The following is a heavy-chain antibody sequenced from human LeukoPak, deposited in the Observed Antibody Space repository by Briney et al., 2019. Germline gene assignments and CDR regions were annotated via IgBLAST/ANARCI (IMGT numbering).Heavy chain of an antibody. J-gene: IGHJ6*03. CDR2: ISADNGNT. V-gene: IGHV1-18*01. D-gene: IGHD5-18*01. Sequence: GASVKVSCKASGYTFTSYAISWVRQAPGQGLEWMGWISADNGNTDYAQRFQGRVTMTTDTSTSTAYMELRSLRSDDTAVYYCARVYTAMVLHYYYMDVWGKGTTVTVSS. CDR3: ARVYTAMVLHYYYMDV. CDR1: GYTFTSYA.